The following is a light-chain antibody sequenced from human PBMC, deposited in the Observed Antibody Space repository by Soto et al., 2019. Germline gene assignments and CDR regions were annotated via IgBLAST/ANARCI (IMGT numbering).Light chain of an antibody. Sequence: QSVLTQPPSASGTPGQRVTISFSGSSSNIGSNYVYWYQQLPGTAPKLLIYRNNQRPSGVPDRFSGSKSGTSASLAIRGLRSEDEADYYCAAWDDSLSVVVFGGGTKRTVL. CDR1: SSNIGSNY. CDR3: AAWDDSLSVVV. J-gene: IGLJ2*01. V-gene: IGLV1-47*01. CDR2: RNN.